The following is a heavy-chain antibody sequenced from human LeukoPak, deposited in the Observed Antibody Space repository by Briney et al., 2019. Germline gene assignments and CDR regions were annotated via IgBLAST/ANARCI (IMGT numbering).Heavy chain of an antibody. J-gene: IGHJ4*02. CDR3: ARIRGWPQVRYFDY. CDR2: IYYSGST. CDR1: GGSISSYY. Sequence: SETLSLTCTVSGGSISSYYWSWIRQPPGKGLEWIGYIYYSGSTNYNPSLKSRVTISVDTSKNQFSLKLSSVTAADTAVYYCARIRGWPQVRYFDYWGQGTPVTVSS. D-gene: IGHD2-15*01. V-gene: IGHV4-59*01.